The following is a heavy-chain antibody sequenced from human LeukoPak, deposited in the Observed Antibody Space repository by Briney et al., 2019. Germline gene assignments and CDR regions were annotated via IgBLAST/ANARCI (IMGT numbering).Heavy chain of an antibody. CDR2: ISGSGGST. V-gene: IGHV3-23*01. Sequence: GGSLRLSCAASGFTFSSYAMSWVRQAPGKGLEWVSAISGSGGSTYYADSVKGRFTTSRDNSKNTLYLQMNSLRAEDTAVYYCAKAPVTTCRGAYCYPFDYWGQGTLVTVSS. CDR1: GFTFSSYA. CDR3: AKAPVTTCRGAYCYPFDY. J-gene: IGHJ4*02. D-gene: IGHD2-21*01.